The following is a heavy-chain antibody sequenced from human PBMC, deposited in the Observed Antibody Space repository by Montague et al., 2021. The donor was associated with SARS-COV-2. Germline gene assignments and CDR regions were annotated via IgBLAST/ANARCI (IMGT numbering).Heavy chain of an antibody. CDR3: ARYYYDSSGYAEDDAFDL. V-gene: IGHV4-39*01. J-gene: IGHJ3*01. CDR1: GGSISSSSYY. D-gene: IGHD3-22*01. Sequence: SETLSLTCTVSGGSISSSSYYWGWIRQPPGKGLEWIGSIYYSGSTYYNPSLKSRVTMSVDTSKNQFSLKLSSVTAADTAVYYCARYYYDSSGYAEDDAFDLWGQGTMVTVSS. CDR2: IYYSGST.